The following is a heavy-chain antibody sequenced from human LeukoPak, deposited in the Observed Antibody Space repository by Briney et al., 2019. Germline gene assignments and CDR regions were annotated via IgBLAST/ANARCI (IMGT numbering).Heavy chain of an antibody. J-gene: IGHJ5*02. CDR1: GGSFSGYY. Sequence: SETLSLTCAVYGGSFSGYYRSWIRQPPGKGLEWIGEINHSGSTNYNPSLKSRVTISVDTSKNQFSLKLSSVTAADTAVYYCARVVRRGLVIITSWFDPWGQGTLVTVSS. V-gene: IGHV4-34*01. CDR2: INHSGST. CDR3: ARVVRRGLVIITSWFDP. D-gene: IGHD3-9*01.